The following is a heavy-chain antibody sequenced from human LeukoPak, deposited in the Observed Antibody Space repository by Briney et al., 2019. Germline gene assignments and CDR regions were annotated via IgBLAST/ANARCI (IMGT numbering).Heavy chain of an antibody. CDR2: MHYSGST. J-gene: IGHJ4*02. D-gene: IGHD2-2*01. Sequence: SETLSLTCSVSGGSISSGSHYWGWIRQPPGKGLEWIQSMHYSGSTYYNPSLKSRVTISIDTSKNHFSLKLRFVTAADTAVYYCARLGYCSSTSCYVDQGGQGTLVTVSA. CDR1: GGSISSGSHY. CDR3: ARLGYCSSTSCYVDQ. V-gene: IGHV4-39*02.